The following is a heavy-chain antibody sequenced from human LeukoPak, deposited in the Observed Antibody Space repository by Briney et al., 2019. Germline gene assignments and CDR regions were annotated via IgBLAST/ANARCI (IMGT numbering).Heavy chain of an antibody. CDR2: MNPNSGNT. D-gene: IGHD3-22*01. V-gene: IGHV1-8*01. J-gene: IGHJ1*01. CDR1: GCTFTSYD. Sequence: ASVKVSCKASGCTFTSYDINWVRQATGQGLEWMGWMNPNSGNTGYAQKFQGRVTMTRNTSISTAYMELSSLRSEDTAVYYCARIPASSGYYYAEYFQHWGQGTLVTVSS. CDR3: ARIPASSGYYYAEYFQH.